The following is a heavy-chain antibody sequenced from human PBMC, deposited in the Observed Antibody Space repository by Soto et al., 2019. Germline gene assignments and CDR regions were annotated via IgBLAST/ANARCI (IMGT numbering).Heavy chain of an antibody. CDR3: AKDRGYSGNDKWFDS. J-gene: IGHJ5*01. V-gene: IGHV3-23*01. CDR2: ISGRYGTT. Sequence: GGALRLSCSASGFTFSSYAMSWVRQAPGQGLEWVSSISGRYGTTYYADSVKGRFTISRDNSENTLYLQMNTLRAEDTAVYYCAKDRGYSGNDKWFDSWGQGTLVTVSS. D-gene: IGHD5-12*01. CDR1: GFTFSSYA.